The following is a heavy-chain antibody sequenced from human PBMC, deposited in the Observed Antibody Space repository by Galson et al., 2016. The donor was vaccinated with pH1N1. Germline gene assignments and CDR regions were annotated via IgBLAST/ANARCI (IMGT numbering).Heavy chain of an antibody. Sequence: CAISGDSVSSNSATWNWIRQSPSRGLEWLGRTYYRSKWYNDYAESVKSRIIISPDTSKNQLSLQLNSVTPADTAVYYCARGVIDYDFWSGYQDHAAFDIWGQVTMVIVSS. CDR3: ARGVIDYDFWSGYQDHAAFDI. J-gene: IGHJ3*02. CDR1: GDSVSSNSAT. V-gene: IGHV6-1*01. D-gene: IGHD3-3*01. CDR2: TYYRSKWYN.